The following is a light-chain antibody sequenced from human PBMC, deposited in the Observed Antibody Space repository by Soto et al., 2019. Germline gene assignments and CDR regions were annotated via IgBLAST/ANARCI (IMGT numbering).Light chain of an antibody. CDR1: QSISTR. V-gene: IGKV1-5*03. CDR3: KQYNRYWT. CDR2: QAS. J-gene: IGKJ1*01. Sequence: DIQVTQSPSTLSASIGDRVTITCRASQSISTRLAWFQQKPGRAPKLLIYQASNLESGVPSRYSGSGSGTQFTLTISSLQPEDFATYYCKQYNRYWTFGQGTKVEIK.